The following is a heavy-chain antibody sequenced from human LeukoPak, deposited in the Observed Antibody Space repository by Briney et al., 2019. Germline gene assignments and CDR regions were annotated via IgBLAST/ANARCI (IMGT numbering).Heavy chain of an antibody. J-gene: IGHJ6*02. CDR3: ASPSLSSSAPYYYYYGMDV. CDR2: IYSGGST. D-gene: IGHD6-6*01. V-gene: IGHV3-53*01. CDR1: GFPVSSNY. Sequence: GALRLSCAASGFPVSSNYMSWVRQAPGKGLEWVSVIYSGGSTYYADSVKGRFTISRDNSKNTLYLQMNSLRAEDTAVYYCASPSLSSSAPYYYYYGMDVWGQGTTVTVSS.